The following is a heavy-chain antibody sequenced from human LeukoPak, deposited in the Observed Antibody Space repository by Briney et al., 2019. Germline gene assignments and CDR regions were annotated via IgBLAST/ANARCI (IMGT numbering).Heavy chain of an antibody. D-gene: IGHD1-14*01. CDR3: VKSSGGLFPFDQ. CDR1: GFTSNISA. Sequence: GGSLRLSCAASGFTSNISAMNWVRQAPGKGPEWVSGISWNSGRIGYADSVKGRFTISRDNAKNSLYLQMNSLRVEDTAFYYCVKSSGGLFPFDQWGQGTLVTVSS. J-gene: IGHJ4*02. CDR2: ISWNSGRI. V-gene: IGHV3-9*02.